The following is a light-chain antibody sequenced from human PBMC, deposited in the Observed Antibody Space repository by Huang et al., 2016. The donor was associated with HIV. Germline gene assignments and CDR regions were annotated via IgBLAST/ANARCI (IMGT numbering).Light chain of an antibody. CDR2: GAS. J-gene: IGKJ1*01. V-gene: IGKV1-39*01. CDR1: QTISTY. Sequence: DTQMTQSPSSLSASVGDRVTITCRASQTISTYLNWYQQQPGKAPKLLIYGASSLQSGVPSRFIGSGSGTEFTLTIRSLQREDFATYFCQQSYSTPWTFGQGTKVEIK. CDR3: QQSYSTPWT.